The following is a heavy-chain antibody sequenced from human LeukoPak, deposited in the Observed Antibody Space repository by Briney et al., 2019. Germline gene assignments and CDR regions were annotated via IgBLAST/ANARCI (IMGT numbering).Heavy chain of an antibody. D-gene: IGHD3-3*01. CDR1: GCSSTSYW. CDR2: ILPDGCDT. J-gene: IGHJ4*02. CDR3: ARSPFYNFDF. Sequence: GESLMISCQGSGCSSTSYWIGWGRQMPREGLELMGIILPDGCDTRYSPSFQGQVTISVDKSTSTAYLQWSSLKASDTAMFFCARSPFYNFDFWGQGTLVTVSS. V-gene: IGHV5-51*01.